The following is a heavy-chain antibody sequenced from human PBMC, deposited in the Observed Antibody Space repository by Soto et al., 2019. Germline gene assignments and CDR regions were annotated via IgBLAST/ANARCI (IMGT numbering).Heavy chain of an antibody. CDR3: ARGVYDYSNYYLDY. V-gene: IGHV3-33*01. CDR1: GFTFSNFG. J-gene: IGHJ4*02. CDR2: IWYDGGNI. D-gene: IGHD4-4*01. Sequence: GGSLRLSCAASGFTFSNFGMHWVRQAPGKGLEWVAVIWYDGGNIHYADSVKGRFTISRDNSKNTLYLQMNSLGAEDTAVYYCARGVYDYSNYYLDYWGQGTLVTVSS.